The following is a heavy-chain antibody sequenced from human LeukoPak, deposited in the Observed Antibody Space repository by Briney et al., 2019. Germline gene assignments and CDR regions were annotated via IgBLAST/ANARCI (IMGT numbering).Heavy chain of an antibody. D-gene: IGHD2-8*01. Sequence: PGGSLRLSCAASGFTFSTYWMSWVRQGRGKELEWVGNIKQDGSEKYYVDSVKGRFTISRDNANSSLFLQMNSLRGEDTAVYYCARGGAPRSCSNGVCYSSFFDSWGQGTLVTVSS. V-gene: IGHV3-7*01. CDR1: GFTFSTYW. CDR3: ARGGAPRSCSNGVCYSSFFDS. CDR2: IKQDGSEK. J-gene: IGHJ4*02.